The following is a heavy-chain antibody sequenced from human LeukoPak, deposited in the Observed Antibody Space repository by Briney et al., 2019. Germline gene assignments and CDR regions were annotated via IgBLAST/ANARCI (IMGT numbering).Heavy chain of an antibody. D-gene: IGHD2-8*01. CDR1: GFTFSSYS. J-gene: IGHJ4*02. V-gene: IGHV3-21*01. Sequence: PGGSLRLSCAASGFTFSSYSMNWVRQAPEKGLEWVSSISSSSSYIYYADSVKGRFTISRDNAKNSLYLQMNSLRAEDTAVYYRVRDLGYCTNGVCHTRFDYWGQGTLVAVSS. CDR3: VRDLGYCTNGVCHTRFDY. CDR2: ISSSSSYI.